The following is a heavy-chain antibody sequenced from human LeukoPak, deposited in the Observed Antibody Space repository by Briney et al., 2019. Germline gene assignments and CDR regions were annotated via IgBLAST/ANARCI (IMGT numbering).Heavy chain of an antibody. J-gene: IGHJ4*02. D-gene: IGHD6-13*01. Sequence: GGSLRLSCAASGFTFSSYVMTWVRQAPGKGLEWVSAISGSGGGTYYADSVEGRFTISRDNSKNTLYLQTNSLRAEDTAVYYCARRGAAGTYYFDYWGQGTPVTVSS. CDR1: GFTFSSYV. V-gene: IGHV3-23*01. CDR2: ISGSGGGT. CDR3: ARRGAAGTYYFDY.